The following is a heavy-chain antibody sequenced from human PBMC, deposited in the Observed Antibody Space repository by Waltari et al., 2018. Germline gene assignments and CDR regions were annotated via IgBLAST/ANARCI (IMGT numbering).Heavy chain of an antibody. CDR2: ISGSGGST. J-gene: IGHJ4*02. D-gene: IGHD2-2*01. Sequence: EVQLLESGGGLVQPGGSLRLSCAASGFTFSSYAMSWVRQAPGKGLGWVSAISGSGGSTYYADSVKGRFTISRDNSKNTLYLQMNSLRAEDTAVYYCAAMLYIVVVPAAKGDYWGQGTLVTVSS. V-gene: IGHV3-23*01. CDR3: AAMLYIVVVPAAKGDY. CDR1: GFTFSSYA.